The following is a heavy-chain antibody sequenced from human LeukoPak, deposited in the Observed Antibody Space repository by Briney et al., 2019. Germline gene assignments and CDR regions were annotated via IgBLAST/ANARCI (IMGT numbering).Heavy chain of an antibody. V-gene: IGHV4-39*02. CDR3: ARSSGTGTFSY. Sequence: SETLSLTCTVSGDSISRSTYYWAWIRQPPGKGLEWIGSVYYGRSPYFNPSLESRATISVDTSKNHYSLKMSSVTAADTAVYYCARSSGTGTFSYWGQGTLVTVSS. D-gene: IGHD6-25*01. CDR1: GDSISRSTYY. J-gene: IGHJ4*02. CDR2: VYYGRSP.